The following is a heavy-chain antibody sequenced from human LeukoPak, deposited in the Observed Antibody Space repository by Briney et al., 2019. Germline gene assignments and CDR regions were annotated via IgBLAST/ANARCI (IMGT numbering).Heavy chain of an antibody. CDR3: ARRLTQYDCFDP. CDR2: TYYRSTWYS. D-gene: IGHD2-2*01. V-gene: IGHV6-1*01. J-gene: IGHJ5*02. CDR1: GDSVSSNSVT. Sequence: SQTLSLTCAISGDSVSSNSVTWNWIRQSPSRGLEWLGRTYYRSTWYSDYAVSVRGRITVNPDTPKNQFSLHLNSVTPEDTAVYYCARRLTQYDCFDPWGQGILVTVSS.